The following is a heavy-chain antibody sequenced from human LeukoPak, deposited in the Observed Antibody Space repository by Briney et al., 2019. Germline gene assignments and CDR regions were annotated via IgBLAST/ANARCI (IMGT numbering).Heavy chain of an antibody. V-gene: IGHV4-59*01. CDR1: GGSISSYY. D-gene: IGHD2-2*02. CDR2: IYYSGST. CDR3: ARRIVVVPAAIHGHDAFDI. J-gene: IGHJ3*02. Sequence: PSETLSLTCTVSGGSISSYYWSWIRQPPGKGLEWIGYIYYSGSTNYNPSLKSRVTVSVDTSKNQFSLKLSSVTAADTAVYYCARRIVVVPAAIHGHDAFDIWGQGTMVTVSS.